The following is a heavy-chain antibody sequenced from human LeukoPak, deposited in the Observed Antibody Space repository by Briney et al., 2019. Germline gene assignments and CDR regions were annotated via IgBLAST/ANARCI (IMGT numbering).Heavy chain of an antibody. J-gene: IGHJ5*02. CDR2: IYYSGST. CDR3: ARDRGPAWRGSGSYNL. V-gene: IGHV4-31*03. Sequence: SETLSLTCTVSGGSISSGGYYWSWIRQHPGKGLEWIGYIYYSGSTYYNPSLKGRVTISVDTSKNQFSLKLSSVTAADTAVYYCARDRGPAWRGSGSYNLWGQGTLVTVSS. D-gene: IGHD3-10*01. CDR1: GGSISSGGYY.